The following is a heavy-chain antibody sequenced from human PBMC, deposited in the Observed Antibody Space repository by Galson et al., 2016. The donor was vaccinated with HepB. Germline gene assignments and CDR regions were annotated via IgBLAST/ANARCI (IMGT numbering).Heavy chain of an antibody. CDR1: GFTFSSYW. D-gene: IGHD5-18*01. V-gene: IGHV3-74*01. CDR3: GAFRGDSSGYGEY. Sequence: SLRLSCAASGFTFSSYWMHWVRQAPGKGLVWVSRISTDGRTANQADSVKGRFTISRENARNTLYLQMNSLTAEETAVYYCGAFRGDSSGYGEYWSQGTLVSVSS. J-gene: IGHJ4*02. CDR2: ISTDGRTA.